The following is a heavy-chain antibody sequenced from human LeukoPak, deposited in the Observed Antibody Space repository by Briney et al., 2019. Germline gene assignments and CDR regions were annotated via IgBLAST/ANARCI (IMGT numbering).Heavy chain of an antibody. CDR2: ISLDSGDT. Sequence: AAVKVSCKASGYTFTSYGICWVRQAPGQGLEWMGWISLDSGDTYYPQKLQGRVTMTTDTSTSTPYMELRSLRSDDTAVYYCARDSPVGYFQHWGQGTLVTVSS. V-gene: IGHV1-18*01. J-gene: IGHJ1*01. CDR3: ARDSPVGYFQH. CDR1: GYTFTSYG. D-gene: IGHD2-15*01.